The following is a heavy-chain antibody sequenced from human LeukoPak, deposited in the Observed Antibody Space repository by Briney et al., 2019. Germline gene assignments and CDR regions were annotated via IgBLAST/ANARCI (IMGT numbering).Heavy chain of an antibody. CDR3: ASNPPNTGDFYY. D-gene: IGHD1-1*01. Sequence: SVKVSCKASGGTFSSYAISWVRQAPGQGLEWMGGIIPIFGTANYAQKFQGRVTITADESTSTAYMELSSLRSEDTAVYYCASNPPNTGDFYYWGLGSLVTVSS. J-gene: IGHJ4*02. V-gene: IGHV1-69*13. CDR1: GGTFSSYA. CDR2: IIPIFGTA.